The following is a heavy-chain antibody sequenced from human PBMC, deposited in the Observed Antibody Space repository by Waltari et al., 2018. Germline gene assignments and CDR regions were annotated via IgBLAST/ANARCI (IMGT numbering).Heavy chain of an antibody. CDR3: ARVRKPGIAVAGTGSGWFDP. Sequence: QVQLVQSGAEVKKPGSSVKVSCKASGGTFSSYAISWVRQAPGQGLEWMGGIIPIFGTANYAQKFQGRVTITTDESTSTAYMELSSLRSEDTAVYYCARVRKPGIAVAGTGSGWFDPWGQGTLVTVSS. CDR1: GGTFSSYA. V-gene: IGHV1-69*05. CDR2: IIPIFGTA. D-gene: IGHD6-19*01. J-gene: IGHJ5*02.